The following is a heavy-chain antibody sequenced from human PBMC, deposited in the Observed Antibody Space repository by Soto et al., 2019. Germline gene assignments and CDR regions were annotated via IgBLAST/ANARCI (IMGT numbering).Heavy chain of an antibody. CDR1: GGSMSSYY. Sequence: SEALALTCPVSGGSMSSYYWSWIRQPPGKGLEWIGEINHSGSTNYNPSLKSRVTISVDTSKNQFSLKLSSVTAADTAVYYCASGAVAGTHYYYYGMDVWGQGTTVTVSS. CDR3: ASGAVAGTHYYYYGMDV. V-gene: IGHV4-34*01. CDR2: INHSGST. D-gene: IGHD6-19*01. J-gene: IGHJ6*02.